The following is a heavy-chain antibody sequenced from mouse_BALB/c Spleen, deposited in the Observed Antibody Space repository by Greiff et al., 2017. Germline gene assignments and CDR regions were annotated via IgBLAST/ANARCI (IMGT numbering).Heavy chain of an antibody. Sequence: VQLKQSGAELVKPGASVKLSCTASGFNIKDTYMHWVKQKPGQGLEWIGYINPYNDGTKYNEKFKGKATLTSDKSSSTAYMELSSLTSEDSAVYYCAREEGEVRRTFAYWGQGTLVTVSA. CDR2: INPYNDGT. V-gene: IGHV1-14*01. CDR1: GFNIKDTY. J-gene: IGHJ3*01. CDR3: AREEGEVRRTFAY. D-gene: IGHD2-14*01.